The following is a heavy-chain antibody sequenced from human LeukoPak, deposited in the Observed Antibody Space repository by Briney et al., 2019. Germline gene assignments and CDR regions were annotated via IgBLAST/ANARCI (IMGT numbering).Heavy chain of an antibody. CDR1: GGTFSSYA. V-gene: IGHV1-69*01. J-gene: IGHJ5*02. D-gene: IGHD6-19*01. CDR3: ARVGAVAHWFDP. Sequence: GASVKVSCKASGGTFSSYAISWVRQAPGQGLEWMGGIIPIFGTANYAQKFQGRVMITADESTSTAYMELSSLRSEDTAVYYCARVGAVAHWFDPWGQGTLVTVSS. CDR2: IIPIFGTA.